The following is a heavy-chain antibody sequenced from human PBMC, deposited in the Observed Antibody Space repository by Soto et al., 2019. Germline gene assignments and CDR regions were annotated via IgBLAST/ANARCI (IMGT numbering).Heavy chain of an antibody. CDR1: GGSFTGYY. Sequence: SETLSLTCAVSGGSFTGYYWAWIRQVPGGGLEWLGEINDLGSIHHNPSLMNRVTLSADTSRSQFSLEITSLTAVDTAVYYCARPGVAAAGNFDSWGPGTLVTVSS. V-gene: IGHV4-34*01. CDR2: INDLGSI. CDR3: ARPGVAAAGNFDS. D-gene: IGHD6-25*01. J-gene: IGHJ4*02.